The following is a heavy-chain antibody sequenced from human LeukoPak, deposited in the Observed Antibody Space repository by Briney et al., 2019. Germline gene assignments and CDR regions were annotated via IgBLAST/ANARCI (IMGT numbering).Heavy chain of an antibody. D-gene: IGHD6-25*01. Sequence: PGGSLRLSCAASGFSLSNAWMSWVRQAPGKGLEWLPYISGDNGSIYYADSVRGRFTISRDNAKNSLYLQVNSLRGEDTAVYYCVRAYSRGYSDDFDYWGQGTLVTVSS. CDR3: VRAYSRGYSDDFDY. V-gene: IGHV3-11*01. J-gene: IGHJ4*02. CDR1: GFSLSNAW. CDR2: ISGDNGSI.